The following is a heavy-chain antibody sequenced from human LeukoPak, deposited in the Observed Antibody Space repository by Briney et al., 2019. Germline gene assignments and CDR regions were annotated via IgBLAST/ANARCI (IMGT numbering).Heavy chain of an antibody. D-gene: IGHD5-18*01. V-gene: IGHV4-59*07. Sequence: SDTLSLTCSVSGGSITTYYFNWIRQSPGKGLEWIGYMYHSGTSDYNPSLQSRVTISVDTSNNKVSLNLSSVTTADTAVYYCATTRGYSTNDAFDIWGQGTQATVSS. CDR2: MYHSGTS. J-gene: IGHJ3*02. CDR3: ATTRGYSTNDAFDI. CDR1: GGSITTYY.